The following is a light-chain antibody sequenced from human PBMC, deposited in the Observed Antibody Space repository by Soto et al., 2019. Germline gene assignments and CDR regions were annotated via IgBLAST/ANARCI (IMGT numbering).Light chain of an antibody. Sequence: DVVMTQSPLSLPATLGQPASISCRSRQSLVYSDGNTYLNWVQQRPGQSPRRLIYTVSNWDSGVPERLRRSGSGTDFALKISRVEADDVGVYYCMQGTHWPPLSGSGLTCGGGTKVEIK. V-gene: IGKV2D-30*01. J-gene: IGKJ4*02. CDR2: TVS. CDR3: MQGTHWPPLSGSGLT. CDR1: QSLVYSDGNTY.